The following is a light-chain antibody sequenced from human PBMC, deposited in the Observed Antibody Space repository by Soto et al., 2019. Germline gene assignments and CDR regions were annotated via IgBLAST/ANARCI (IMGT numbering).Light chain of an antibody. CDR3: QQYVTSPWT. V-gene: IGKV3-20*01. CDR1: QSLSSSY. Sequence: EIVLTQSPGTLSLSPGERATLSCRSSQSLSSSYLAWYQQKPGQAPRLLMYGASNRATGIPDRFSGSGSGTDFTLTISRLEPEDFAVFYCQQYVTSPWTFGQGTKVDI. CDR2: GAS. J-gene: IGKJ1*01.